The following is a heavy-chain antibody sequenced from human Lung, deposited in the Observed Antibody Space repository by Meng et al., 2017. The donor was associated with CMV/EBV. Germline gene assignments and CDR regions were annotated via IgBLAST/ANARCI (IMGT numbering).Heavy chain of an antibody. CDR3: ARDVTPYSYGSIVRNWFDP. Sequence: GGSXRLXCAASGFTFSTYAMHWVRQAPGKGLEWVAVISYDGSKKYYADSVKGRFTISRDNSKNTLYLQMNSLRAEDTAIYYCARDVTPYSYGSIVRNWFDPWXQGTLVTVSS. D-gene: IGHD5-18*01. V-gene: IGHV3-30-3*01. CDR2: ISYDGSKK. J-gene: IGHJ5*02. CDR1: GFTFSTYA.